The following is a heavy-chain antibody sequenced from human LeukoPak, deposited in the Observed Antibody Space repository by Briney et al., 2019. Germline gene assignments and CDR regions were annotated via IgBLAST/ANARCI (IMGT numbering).Heavy chain of an antibody. J-gene: IGHJ3*02. Sequence: GGSLRLSCAASGFTFSNAWMSWVRQAPGKGLEWGGRIKSKTDGGTTDYAAPVKGRFTISRDDSKNTLYLQMNSLKTEDTAVYYCTTGNYDSSGYDAFDIWGQGTMVTVSS. CDR1: GFTFSNAW. V-gene: IGHV3-15*01. D-gene: IGHD3-22*01. CDR3: TTGNYDSSGYDAFDI. CDR2: IKSKTDGGTT.